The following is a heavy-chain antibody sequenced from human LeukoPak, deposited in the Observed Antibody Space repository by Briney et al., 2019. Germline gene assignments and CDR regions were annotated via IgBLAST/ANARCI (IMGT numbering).Heavy chain of an antibody. CDR3: ARCYNILTGYYPLSN. J-gene: IGHJ4*02. CDR2: IYPGDSDT. D-gene: IGHD3-9*01. Sequence: GESLKISCKGSGYSFTSYWIGWVRQMPGKGLEWMGIIYPGDSDTRYSPSFQGRVTISADKSISTAYLQWSSLKASDTAMYYCARCYNILTGYYPLSNWGQGTLVTVSS. CDR1: GYSFTSYW. V-gene: IGHV5-51*01.